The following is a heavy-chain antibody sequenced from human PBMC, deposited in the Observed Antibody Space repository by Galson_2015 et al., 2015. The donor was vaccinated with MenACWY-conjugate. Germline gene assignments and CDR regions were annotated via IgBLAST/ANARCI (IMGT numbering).Heavy chain of an antibody. D-gene: IGHD6-19*01. Sequence: GLEWMGIIYPGDSDTRYSPSFQGQVTMSVDKALSTAFLQWSSLRASDTAMYYCARQIAVASSHYYYGLDVWGQGTTVTVSS. V-gene: IGHV5-51*01. CDR3: ARQIAVASSHYYYGLDV. CDR2: IYPGDSDT. J-gene: IGHJ6*02.